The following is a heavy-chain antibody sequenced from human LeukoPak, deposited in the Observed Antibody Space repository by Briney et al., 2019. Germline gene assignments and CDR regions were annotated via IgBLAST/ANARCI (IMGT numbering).Heavy chain of an antibody. J-gene: IGHJ6*03. Sequence: GASVKVSCKASGGTFSSYAISWVRQAPGQGLEWMGGIIPIFGTANYAQKFQGRVTVTADESTSTAYMELSSLRSEDTAVYYCARTLGYCSSTSCYTGAYYYYMDVWGKGTTVTISS. CDR1: GGTFSSYA. CDR2: IIPIFGTA. V-gene: IGHV1-69*13. CDR3: ARTLGYCSSTSCYTGAYYYYMDV. D-gene: IGHD2-2*02.